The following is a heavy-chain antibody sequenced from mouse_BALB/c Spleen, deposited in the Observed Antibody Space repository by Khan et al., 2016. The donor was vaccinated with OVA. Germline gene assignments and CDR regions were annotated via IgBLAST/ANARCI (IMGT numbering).Heavy chain of an antibody. Sequence: QVQLKESGAELAKPGASVKMSCKASGYTFTSYWMHWVKQRPGQGLEWIGYIDPSTDYTEYNQKFRDKATLTVDKSSTKVYMQLTSLTSEDSAVDYCVNHGSSSAWFTYWGQGTLVTVSA. CDR2: IDPSTDYT. D-gene: IGHD1-1*01. V-gene: IGHV1-7*01. J-gene: IGHJ3*01. CDR3: VNHGSSSAWFTY. CDR1: GYTFTSYW.